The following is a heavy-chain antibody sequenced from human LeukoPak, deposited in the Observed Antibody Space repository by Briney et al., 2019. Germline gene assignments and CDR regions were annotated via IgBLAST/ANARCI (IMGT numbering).Heavy chain of an antibody. D-gene: IGHD3-3*01. CDR1: GYTFTSYD. J-gene: IGHJ4*02. V-gene: IGHV1-8*03. Sequence: ASVKVSCKASGYTFTSYDINWVRQATGEGLERMGWMNPNSGNTSSAQKFQGRVTLTRNTSISTAYMELSSLRSEDTAVYYCARGYHDYDFWSGYYSGRVLRFDYWGQGTLVTVSS. CDR2: MNPNSGNT. CDR3: ARGYHDYDFWSGYYSGRVLRFDY.